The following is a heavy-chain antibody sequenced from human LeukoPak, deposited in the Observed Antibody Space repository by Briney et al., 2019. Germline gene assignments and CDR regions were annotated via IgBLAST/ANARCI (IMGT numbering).Heavy chain of an antibody. CDR2: IYYSGST. CDR1: GGSISSSSYY. D-gene: IGHD6-13*01. CDR3: ARGYSSSWYGRGYYYYYMDV. J-gene: IGHJ6*03. Sequence: SETLSLTCTVSGGSISSSSYYWGWIRQPPGKGLEWIGSIYYSGSTYYNPSLKSRVTISVDTSKNQFSLKLSSVTAADTAVYYCARGYSSSWYGRGYYYYYMDVWGKGTTVTVSS. V-gene: IGHV4-39*07.